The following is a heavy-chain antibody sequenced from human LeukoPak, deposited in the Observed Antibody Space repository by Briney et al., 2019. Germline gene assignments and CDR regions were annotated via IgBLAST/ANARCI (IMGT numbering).Heavy chain of an antibody. CDR1: GFTFSSYS. Sequence: GGSLRLSCAASGFTFSSYSMNWVRQAPGKGLEWVSSISSSSSHIYYADSVKGRFTISRDNAKNSLYLQMNSLRAEDTAVYYCARDRTGVYCGGDCYLGGFDPWGQGTLVTVSS. J-gene: IGHJ5*02. CDR2: ISSSSSHI. D-gene: IGHD2-21*02. CDR3: ARDRTGVYCGGDCYLGGFDP. V-gene: IGHV3-21*01.